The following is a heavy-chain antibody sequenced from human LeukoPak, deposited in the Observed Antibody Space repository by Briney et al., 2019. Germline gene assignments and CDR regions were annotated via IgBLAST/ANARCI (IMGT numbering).Heavy chain of an antibody. J-gene: IGHJ5*02. CDR3: AREGGDPRWLDP. D-gene: IGHD6-25*01. CDR2: INTSGST. CDR1: GGSISNY. Sequence: SETLSLTCTVSGGSISNYWTWIRQSAGKGLEWIGRINTSGSTNYNPSLRSRVTMSVNPSKNQFSLNLTSVTAADTAVYSCAREGGDPRWLDPWGQGTLVTVSS. V-gene: IGHV4-4*07.